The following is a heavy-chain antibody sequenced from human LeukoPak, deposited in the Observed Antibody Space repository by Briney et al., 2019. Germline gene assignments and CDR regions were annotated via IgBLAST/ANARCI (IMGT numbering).Heavy chain of an antibody. CDR1: GFTFSSYG. J-gene: IGHJ5*02. CDR3: AKDSSGSYYPNFDP. Sequence: GGSLRLSCAASGFTFSSYGMHWVRQAPGKGLEWVAVISYDGSNKYYADSVKGRFTISRDNSKNTLYLQMNSLRAEDTAVYYCAKDSSGSYYPNFDPWGQGTLVTVSS. D-gene: IGHD3-10*01. CDR2: ISYDGSNK. V-gene: IGHV3-30*18.